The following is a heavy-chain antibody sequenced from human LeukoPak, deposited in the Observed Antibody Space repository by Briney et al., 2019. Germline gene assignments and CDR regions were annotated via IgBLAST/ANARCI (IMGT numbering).Heavy chain of an antibody. Sequence: AGGSLRLSCAASGFTFDDYAMHWVRQAPGKGLEWVSGISWNSGSIGYADSVKGRFTISRDNSKNTLYLQMNSLRAEDTAVYYCAKGVVPAALPIAYWGQGTLVTVSS. V-gene: IGHV3-9*01. CDR1: GFTFDDYA. CDR2: ISWNSGSI. D-gene: IGHD2-2*01. CDR3: AKGVVPAALPIAY. J-gene: IGHJ4*02.